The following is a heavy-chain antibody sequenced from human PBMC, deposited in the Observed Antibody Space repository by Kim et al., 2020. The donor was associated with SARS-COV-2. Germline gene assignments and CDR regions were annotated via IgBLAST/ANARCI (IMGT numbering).Heavy chain of an antibody. CDR2: ISGSGGST. CDR3: AKWDVVVVAATLSPTPVRFDP. V-gene: IGHV3-23*01. D-gene: IGHD2-15*01. Sequence: GGSLRLSCAASGFTFSSYAMSWVRQAPGKGLEWVSAISGSGGSTYYADSVKGRFTISRDNSKNTLYLQMNSLRAEDTAVYYCAKWDVVVVAATLSPTPVRFDPWGQGTLVTVSS. J-gene: IGHJ5*02. CDR1: GFTFSSYA.